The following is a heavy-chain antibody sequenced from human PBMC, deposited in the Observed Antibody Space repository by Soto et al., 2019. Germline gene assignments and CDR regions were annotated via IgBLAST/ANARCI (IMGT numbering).Heavy chain of an antibody. J-gene: IGHJ4*02. V-gene: IGHV3-73*01. CDR2: IRSKANSYAT. CDR1: GFTFSGSA. CDR3: TSSSLGYYDSSVYYYVFHY. D-gene: IGHD3-22*01. Sequence: PGGSLTLSCAASGFTFSGSAMHWVRQASGKGLEWVGRIRSKANSYATAYAASVKGRFTISRYDSKNTAYLQMNSLKTEDTAVYYCTSSSLGYYDSSVYYYVFHYWGQGT.